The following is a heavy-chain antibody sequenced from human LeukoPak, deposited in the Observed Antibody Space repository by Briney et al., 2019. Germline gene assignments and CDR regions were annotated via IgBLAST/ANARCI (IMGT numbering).Heavy chain of an antibody. CDR3: AKASIITMIVVVRGYYFDY. J-gene: IGHJ4*02. D-gene: IGHD3-22*01. CDR2: ISYDGSNK. Sequence: PGGSLRLSCAASGFTFSSYGMHWVRQAPGKGLEWVAVISYDGSNKYYADPVKGRFTISRDNSKNTLYLQMNSLRAEDTAVYYCAKASIITMIVVVRGYYFDYWGQGTLVTVSS. CDR1: GFTFSSYG. V-gene: IGHV3-30*18.